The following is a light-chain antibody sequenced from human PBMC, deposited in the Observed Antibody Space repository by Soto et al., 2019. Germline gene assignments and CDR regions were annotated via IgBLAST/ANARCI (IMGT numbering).Light chain of an antibody. CDR1: QGISNS. CDR3: QKYDSVPT. J-gene: IGKJ1*01. CDR2: AAS. Sequence: DIQIAQSPSSLSASVGDRVTITFRPSQGISNSLAWYQQKPGKVPKLLIHAASTLLSGVPSRFSGSGSGADFTLTISSLQPEDVATYYCQKYDSVPTFGPGTKVDIK. V-gene: IGKV1-27*01.